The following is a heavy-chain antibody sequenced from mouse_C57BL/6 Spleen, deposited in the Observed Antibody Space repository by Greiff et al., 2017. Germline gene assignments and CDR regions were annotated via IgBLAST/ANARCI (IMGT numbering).Heavy chain of an antibody. V-gene: IGHV1-80*01. CDR1: GYAFSSYW. J-gene: IGHJ4*01. Sequence: QVQLKQSGAELVKPGASVKISCKASGYAFSSYWMNWVKQRPGKGLEWIGQIYPGDGDTNYNGKFKGKATLTADKSYSTAYMQLSSLTSEDSAVYFCAGGGGSGAYAMDYWGQGTSVTVSS. CDR3: AGGGGSGAYAMDY. D-gene: IGHD3-1*01. CDR2: IYPGDGDT.